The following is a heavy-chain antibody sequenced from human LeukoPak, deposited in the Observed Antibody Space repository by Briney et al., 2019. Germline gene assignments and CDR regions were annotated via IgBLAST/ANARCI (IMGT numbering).Heavy chain of an antibody. V-gene: IGHV3-30*02. CDR2: IHHDGSNK. D-gene: IGHD6-13*01. CDR3: AREWGSSSWLVGSYNWFDP. Sequence: GGSLRLSCAASGFTFSSYGMHWVRQAPGKGLDWVAFIHHDGSNKYYADSVKGRFTISRDNAKNSLYLQMNSLRAEDTAVYYCAREWGSSSWLVGSYNWFDPWGQGTLVTVSS. CDR1: GFTFSSYG. J-gene: IGHJ5*02.